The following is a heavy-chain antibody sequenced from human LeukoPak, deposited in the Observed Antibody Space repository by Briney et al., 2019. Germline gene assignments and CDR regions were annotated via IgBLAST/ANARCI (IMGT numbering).Heavy chain of an antibody. J-gene: IGHJ4*02. CDR3: ATSSHSGWQAGVDY. Sequence: GGSLRLSCAASGFTFSNYAINWVRQAPGKGLEWVSGINWSGASTGYVDSVKGRFTISRDNAKNSLYLQMNSLRAGDTALYYCATSSHSGWQAGVDYWGQGTLVTVSS. CDR2: INWSGAST. D-gene: IGHD6-19*01. CDR1: GFTFSNYA. V-gene: IGHV3-20*04.